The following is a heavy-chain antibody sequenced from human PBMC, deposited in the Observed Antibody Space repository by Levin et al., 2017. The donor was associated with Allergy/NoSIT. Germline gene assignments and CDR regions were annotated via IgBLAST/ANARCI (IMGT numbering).Heavy chain of an antibody. Sequence: SCAASGFTFTNAWMSWVRQAPGRGLEWVGRIKSKSDGGTTDYAAPVKGRFTISTDDSKNTLYLQMNSLKTEDTGVYYCATYGAGYTMDVWGQGTTVTVSS. D-gene: IGHD2-2*02. V-gene: IGHV3-15*01. CDR3: ATYGAGYTMDV. CDR1: GFTFTNAW. J-gene: IGHJ6*02. CDR2: IKSKSDGGTT.